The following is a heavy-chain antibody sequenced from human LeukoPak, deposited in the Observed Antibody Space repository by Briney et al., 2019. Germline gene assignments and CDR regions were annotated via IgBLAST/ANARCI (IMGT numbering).Heavy chain of an antibody. CDR1: GYTFTGYY. J-gene: IGHJ4*02. D-gene: IGHD3-9*01. Sequence: GASVKVSCTASGYTFTGYYMHWVRQAPGQGLEWMGWINPNSGGTNYAQKFQGRVTMTRDTSISTAYMELSRLRSDDTAVYYCAKPYYDILTGYSYFDYWGQGTLVTVSS. CDR3: AKPYYDILTGYSYFDY. V-gene: IGHV1-2*02. CDR2: INPNSGGT.